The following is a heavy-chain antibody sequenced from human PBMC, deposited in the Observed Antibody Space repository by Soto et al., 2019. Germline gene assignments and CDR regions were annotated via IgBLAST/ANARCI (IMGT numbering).Heavy chain of an antibody. D-gene: IGHD6-19*01. V-gene: IGHV5-51*01. CDR1: GYSFTSYW. Sequence: GESLKISCKGSGYSFTSYWIGWVRQMPGKGLEWMGIIYPGDSDTRYSPSFQGQVTISADKSISTAYLQWSSLKASDTAMYYCARHLRLDSSGKRDNSYYYYYGMDVWGQGTTVTVYS. CDR3: ARHLRLDSSGKRDNSYYYYYGMDV. CDR2: IYPGDSDT. J-gene: IGHJ6*02.